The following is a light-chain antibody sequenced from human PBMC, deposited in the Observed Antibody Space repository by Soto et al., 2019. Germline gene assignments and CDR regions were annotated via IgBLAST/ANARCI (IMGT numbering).Light chain of an antibody. J-gene: IGKJ5*01. CDR2: EES. V-gene: IGKV1-9*01. CDR3: QQSYSTMVT. CDR1: QAITNN. Sequence: DIHLTQSPSSLSASVGDRVTITCRASQAITNNLAWYQQKPGNPPKLLIYEESTLHSGVPSRFSGRKVGTQFILTIDSPQPEDFATYYCQQSYSTMVTFGQGTRLEIK.